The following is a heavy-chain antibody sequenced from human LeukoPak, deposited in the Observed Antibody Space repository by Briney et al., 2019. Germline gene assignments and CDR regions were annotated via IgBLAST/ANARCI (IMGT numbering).Heavy chain of an antibody. J-gene: IGHJ6*02. Sequence: SETLSLTCAVYGGSFSGYYWSWIRQPPGKGLVWIGEINHSGSTNYNPPLKSRVTISVDTSKNQFSLKLSSVTAADTAVYYCARGHDSSGSGMDVWGQGTTVTVSS. CDR3: ARGHDSSGSGMDV. D-gene: IGHD3-22*01. CDR2: INHSGST. CDR1: GGSFSGYY. V-gene: IGHV4-34*01.